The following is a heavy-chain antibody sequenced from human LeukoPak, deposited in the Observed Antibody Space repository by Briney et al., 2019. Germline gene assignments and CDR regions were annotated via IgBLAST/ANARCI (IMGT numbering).Heavy chain of an antibody. CDR3: ARYGYSSAGRDY. J-gene: IGHJ4*02. D-gene: IGHD5-18*01. V-gene: IGHV3-48*04. CDR2: ISGSTSTI. Sequence: LGGSLRLSCAASGFPFSSYSMNWVRHPPGKGLGWVSYISGSTSTIYYADSVKGRFTISRDNAKNSLYLQMNSLRAEDTAVYYSARYGYSSAGRDYWGQGTLVTVSS. CDR1: GFPFSSYS.